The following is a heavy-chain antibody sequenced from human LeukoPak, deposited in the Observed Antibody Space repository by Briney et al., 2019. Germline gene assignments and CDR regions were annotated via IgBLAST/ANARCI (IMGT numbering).Heavy chain of an antibody. CDR2: INPNSGGT. D-gene: IGHD6-19*01. Sequence: ASVKVSRKASGYTFTGYYMHWVRQAPGQGLEWMGWINPNSGGTNYAQKFQGRVTMTRDTSISTAYMELSRLRSDDTAMYYCARVEGVAVTDAFDIWGQGTMVTVSS. CDR3: ARVEGVAVTDAFDI. V-gene: IGHV1-2*02. CDR1: GYTFTGYY. J-gene: IGHJ3*02.